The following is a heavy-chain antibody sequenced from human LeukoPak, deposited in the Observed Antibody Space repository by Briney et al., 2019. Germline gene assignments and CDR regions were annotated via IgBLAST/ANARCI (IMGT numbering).Heavy chain of an antibody. V-gene: IGHV3-74*01. CDR1: GFTFSTYW. CDR3: AKDQRIVVVPAASGLY. CDR2: ISGDGGST. D-gene: IGHD2-2*01. Sequence: GGSLRLSCEASGFTFSTYWMHWVRQAPGKGLVWVSRISGDGGSTNYADSVKGRFTISRDNSKNTLYLQMNSLRAEDTAVYYCAKDQRIVVVPAASGLYWGQGTLVTVSS. J-gene: IGHJ4*02.